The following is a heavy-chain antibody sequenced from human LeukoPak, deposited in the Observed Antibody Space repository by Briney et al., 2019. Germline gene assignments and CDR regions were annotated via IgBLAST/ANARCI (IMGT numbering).Heavy chain of an antibody. CDR1: GFTFSSYG. CDR2: ISYDGSNK. J-gene: IGHJ4*02. V-gene: IGHV3-30*03. CDR3: ATTRRMPVVAATPFDY. Sequence: PGRSLRLSCAASGFTFSSYGMHWVRQAPGKGLEWVAVISYDGSNKYYADSVKGRFTISRDNSRNTLYLQMNSLRAEDTAVYYCATTRRMPVVAATPFDYWGQGTLVTVSS. D-gene: IGHD2-15*01.